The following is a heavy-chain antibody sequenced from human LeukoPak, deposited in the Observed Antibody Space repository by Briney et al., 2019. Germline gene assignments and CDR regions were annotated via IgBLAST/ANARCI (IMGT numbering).Heavy chain of an antibody. CDR2: IYSSGST. Sequence: SETLSLTCTVSGGSISSGSYYWGWIRQPPGKGLEWIGSIYSSGSTYYNPSLKSRVTISADTPKNQFSLNLTSVTAADTAAYYCARQRGYSGNYYSSSHFDYWGQGALVTVSS. CDR3: ARQRGYSGNYYSSSHFDY. J-gene: IGHJ4*02. V-gene: IGHV4-39*01. D-gene: IGHD5-12*01. CDR1: GGSISSGSYY.